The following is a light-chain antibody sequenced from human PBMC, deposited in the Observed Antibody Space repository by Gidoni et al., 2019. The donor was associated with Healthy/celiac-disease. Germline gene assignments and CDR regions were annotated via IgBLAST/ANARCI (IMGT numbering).Light chain of an antibody. Sequence: DIQMTQSPSSLSASVGDRVTITCRASQSISSYLNWYQQKPGEAPKLLIYAASRLQSGVPSRFSGRGSGTDFTLTISSLQPEDFATYYCQQSYSTLRTFXXXTKVEIK. V-gene: IGKV1-39*01. J-gene: IGKJ1*01. CDR2: AAS. CDR3: QQSYSTLRT. CDR1: QSISSY.